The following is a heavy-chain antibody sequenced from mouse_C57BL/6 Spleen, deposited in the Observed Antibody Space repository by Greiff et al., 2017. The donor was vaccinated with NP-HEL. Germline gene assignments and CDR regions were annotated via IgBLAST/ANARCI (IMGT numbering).Heavy chain of an antibody. CDR2: ISSVSITI. D-gene: IGHD2-1*01. Sequence: EVQLVESGGGLVKPGGSLKLSCAASGFTFSDYGMHWVRQAPEKGLEWVAYISSVSITIYYADTVKGRFTISRENAKNTLFLQMTSLRSEDTAMYYCARGNPYFDYWGQGTTLTVSS. V-gene: IGHV5-17*01. CDR1: GFTFSDYG. CDR3: ARGNPYFDY. J-gene: IGHJ2*01.